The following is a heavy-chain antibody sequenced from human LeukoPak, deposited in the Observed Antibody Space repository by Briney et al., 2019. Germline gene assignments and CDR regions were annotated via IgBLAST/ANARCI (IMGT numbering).Heavy chain of an antibody. D-gene: IGHD5-12*01. J-gene: IGHJ4*02. Sequence: PSDTLSLTCVVSGFSIRSNNWWGWIRQTPGKGLEWIAYIYYSGSIYYNPSLKSRVTISVDTSKNQFSLKLSSVTAADTAVYYCARKTTMYYFDYWGQGTLVTVSS. CDR2: IYYSGSI. CDR1: GFSIRSNNW. CDR3: ARKTTMYYFDY. V-gene: IGHV4-28*05.